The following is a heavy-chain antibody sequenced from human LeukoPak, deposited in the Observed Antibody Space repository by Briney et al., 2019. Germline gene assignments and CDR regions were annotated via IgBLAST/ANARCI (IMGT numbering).Heavy chain of an antibody. Sequence: ASVKVSCKPSGYTFTGYYLHWVRQAPGQGLEWMGWINPNTGATIYAEKFQGRVTMTRDTSIDTAYMELRSLRSDDTAVYYCGRGSGSTIYYAFDIWGQGTMVTVSS. CDR1: GYTFTGYY. J-gene: IGHJ3*02. CDR3: GRGSGSTIYYAFDI. CDR2: INPNTGAT. D-gene: IGHD3-10*01. V-gene: IGHV1-2*02.